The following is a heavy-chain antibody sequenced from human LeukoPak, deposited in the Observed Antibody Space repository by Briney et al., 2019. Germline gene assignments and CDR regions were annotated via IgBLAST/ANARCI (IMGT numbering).Heavy chain of an antibody. D-gene: IGHD3-9*01. CDR3: ATVGILTGYYRFDY. V-gene: IGHV4-38-2*01. J-gene: IGHJ4*02. CDR1: GYSLSSGYY. CDR2: IYHSGST. Sequence: PSETLSLTCAVSGYSLSSGYYWGWIRQPPGKGLEGIGSIYHSGSTSYNPSLKSRVTISVDTSKNQFSLKLSSVTAADTAVYYCATVGILTGYYRFDYWGQGTLVTVSS.